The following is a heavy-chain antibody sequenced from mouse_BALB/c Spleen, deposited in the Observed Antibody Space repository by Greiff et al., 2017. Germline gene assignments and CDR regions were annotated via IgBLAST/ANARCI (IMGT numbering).Heavy chain of an antibody. Sequence: ESGPGILQPSQTLSLTCSFSGFSLSTSGMSVGWIRQPSGKGLEWLAHIWWNDDKYYNPALKSRLTISKDTSNNQVFLKIASVVTADTATYYCARPYYYGSSWYFDVWGAGTTVTVSS. J-gene: IGHJ1*01. CDR1: GFSLSTSGMS. D-gene: IGHD1-1*01. CDR2: IWWNDDK. CDR3: ARPYYYGSSWYFDV. V-gene: IGHV8-11*01.